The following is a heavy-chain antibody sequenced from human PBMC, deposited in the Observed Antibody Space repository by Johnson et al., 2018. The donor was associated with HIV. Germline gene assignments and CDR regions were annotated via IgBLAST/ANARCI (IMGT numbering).Heavy chain of an antibody. CDR3: ARDSGSGWGGDAFDF. J-gene: IGHJ3*01. CDR2: IRYDGSNK. V-gene: IGHV3-30*02. Sequence: QVQLVESGGGVVQPGGSLRLSCAASGFTFSSYGMHWVRQAPGKGLEWVAFIRYDGSNKYYADSVKGRFTISRDNSKNTLYLQMNSLRAEETAVDYCARDSGSGWGGDAFDFWGQGTMVTVSS. CDR1: GFTFSSYG. D-gene: IGHD6-19*01.